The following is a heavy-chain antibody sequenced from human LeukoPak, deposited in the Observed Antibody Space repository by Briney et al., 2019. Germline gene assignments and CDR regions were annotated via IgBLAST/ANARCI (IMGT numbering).Heavy chain of an antibody. CDR3: ARGSLVRGVPALDH. V-gene: IGHV4-30-4*01. Sequence: SETLSLTCTVSGGSSSSAVISWSWIRQPPGKGLEWIGNIYYIGSTYSHPSLKSRVTMSEDKTKNRFSPSLSSVTAADTAVYYYARGSLVRGVPALDHGGQGALVTVSS. CDR1: GGSSSSAVIS. CDR2: IYYIGST. J-gene: IGHJ4*02. D-gene: IGHD3-10*01.